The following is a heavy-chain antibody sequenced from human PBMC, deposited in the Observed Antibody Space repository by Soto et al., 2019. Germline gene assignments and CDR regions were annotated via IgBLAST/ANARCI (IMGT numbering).Heavy chain of an antibody. CDR3: ARGQRFSDWFDP. CDR1: GGTMNSYY. Sequence: SVTLSPPCTVSGGTMNSYYSICVRQPAGKGLEWIGRIYSSGSTKYNPSLQSRVTMSLDTSKNQFSLRLTSVTAADTAVYYCARGQRFSDWFDPWGQGNLVTVS. V-gene: IGHV4-4*07. D-gene: IGHD3-3*01. J-gene: IGHJ5*02. CDR2: IYSSGST.